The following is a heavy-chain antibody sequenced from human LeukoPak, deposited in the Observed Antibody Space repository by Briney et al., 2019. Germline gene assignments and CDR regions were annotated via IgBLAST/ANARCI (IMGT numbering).Heavy chain of an antibody. CDR3: AKVERNSSYYTGGSFDF. D-gene: IGHD1-26*01. J-gene: IGHJ3*01. CDR2: IRYDGSIK. V-gene: IGHV3-30*02. CDR1: GFTFSSYG. Sequence: SGGSLRLSCAASGFTFSSYGMHWVRQAPGKGLEWVAFIRYDGSIKYYADSVKGRFTVSRDNAKNTLYLQMNSLRAEDTAVYFCAKVERNSSYYTGGSFDFWGQGTMVTVSS.